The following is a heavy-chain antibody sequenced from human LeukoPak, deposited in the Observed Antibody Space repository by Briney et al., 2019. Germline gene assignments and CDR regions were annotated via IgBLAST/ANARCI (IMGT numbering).Heavy chain of an antibody. CDR1: GFTFSTYA. Sequence: GGSLRLSCAASGFTFSTYAMSWVRQAPGKGLEWVSLISSNGGSTHYADSVKGRFTISRDNAKNSLYLQMNSLRAEDTAVYYCARDFGPETDSSGWSYFDYWGQGTLVTVSS. V-gene: IGHV3-23*01. J-gene: IGHJ4*02. CDR2: ISSNGGST. D-gene: IGHD6-19*01. CDR3: ARDFGPETDSSGWSYFDY.